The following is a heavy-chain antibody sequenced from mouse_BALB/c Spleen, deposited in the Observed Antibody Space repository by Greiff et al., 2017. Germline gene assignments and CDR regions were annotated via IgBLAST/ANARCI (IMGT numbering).Heavy chain of an antibody. CDR3: ARKNGNYEACLAY. J-gene: IGHJ3*01. V-gene: IGHV2-4-1*01. CDR2: IWSGGST. Sequence: VQLQESGPGLVQPSQSLSITCTVSGFSLTSYGVHWVRQSPGKGLEWLGVIWSGGSTDYNAAFISRLSISKDNSKSQVFFKMNSLQADDTAIYFSARKNGNYEACLAYGGQGTLVTVSA. D-gene: IGHD2-1*01. CDR1: GFSLTSYG.